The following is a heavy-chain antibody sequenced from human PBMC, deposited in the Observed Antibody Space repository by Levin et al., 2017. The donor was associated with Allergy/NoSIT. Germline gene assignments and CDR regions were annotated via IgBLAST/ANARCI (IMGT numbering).Heavy chain of an antibody. J-gene: IGHJ6*02. V-gene: IGHV2-5*02. Sequence: SGPTLVKPTQTLTLTCTFSGFSLSTSGVGVGWIRQPPGKALEWLALIYWDDDKRYSPSLKSRLTITKDTSKNQVVLTMTNMDPVDTATYYCAHRHQLRSPYYYYGMDGWGQGTTVTVSS. D-gene: IGHD2-2*01. CDR3: AHRHQLRSPYYYYGMDG. CDR1: GFSLSTSGVG. CDR2: IYWDDDK.